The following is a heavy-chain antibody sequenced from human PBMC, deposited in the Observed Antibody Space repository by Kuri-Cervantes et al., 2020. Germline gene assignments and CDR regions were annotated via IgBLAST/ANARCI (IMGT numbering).Heavy chain of an antibody. V-gene: IGHV3-30*18. D-gene: IGHD2-2*01. Sequence: GGSLRLSCAASGFTVSSNYMSWVRQAPGKGLEWVAVISYDGSNKYYADSVKGRFTISRDNSKNTLYLQMNSLRAEDTAVYYCAKALTAVVVPAASDYLGQGTLVTVSS. J-gene: IGHJ4*02. CDR3: AKALTAVVVPAASDY. CDR1: GFTVSSNY. CDR2: ISYDGSNK.